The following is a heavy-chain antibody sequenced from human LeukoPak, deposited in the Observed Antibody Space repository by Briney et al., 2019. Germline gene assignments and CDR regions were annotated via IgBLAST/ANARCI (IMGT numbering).Heavy chain of an antibody. CDR1: GYTFPSYF. V-gene: IGHV1-46*01. Sequence: ASVKVSCKASGYTFPSYFMHWVRQAPGQGLEWMGIINPTGGSTTYAQKFQGRVTMTRDTSTSTVYMELRSLRSDDTAVYYCARDVDYYDSSGYTPFDYWGQGTLVTVSS. D-gene: IGHD3-22*01. CDR2: INPTGGST. J-gene: IGHJ4*02. CDR3: ARDVDYYDSSGYTPFDY.